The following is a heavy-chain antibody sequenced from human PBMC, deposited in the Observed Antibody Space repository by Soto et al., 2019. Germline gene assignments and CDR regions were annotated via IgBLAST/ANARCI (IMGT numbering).Heavy chain of an antibody. CDR1: GYTFTSYG. J-gene: IGHJ6*02. CDR2: ISAYNGNT. D-gene: IGHD3-3*01. V-gene: IGHV1-18*01. CDR3: ARDRLGYDFWRVLSNMDV. Sequence: ASVKVSCKASGYTFTSYGISWVRQAPGQGLEWMGWISAYNGNTNYAQKLQGRVTMTTDTSTSTAYMELRSLRSDDTAVYYCARDRLGYDFWRVLSNMDVWGQGTRVTVTS.